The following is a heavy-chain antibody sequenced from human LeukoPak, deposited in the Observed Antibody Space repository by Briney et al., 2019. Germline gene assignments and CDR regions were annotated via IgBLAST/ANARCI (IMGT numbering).Heavy chain of an antibody. J-gene: IGHJ2*01. CDR2: LYSGGDT. D-gene: IGHD2-2*01. CDR3: ARDTSGYCSTSRCYGSWYFDL. V-gene: IGHV3-53*01. CDR1: GFTFDSYW. Sequence: GGSLRLSCVASGFTFDSYWMTWVRQAPGKGLEWVSVLYSGGDTYYADSVKGRFTVSRDNSKNTLYLQMNSLGAEDTAVYYCARDTSGYCSTSRCYGSWYFDLWGRGTLVTVSS.